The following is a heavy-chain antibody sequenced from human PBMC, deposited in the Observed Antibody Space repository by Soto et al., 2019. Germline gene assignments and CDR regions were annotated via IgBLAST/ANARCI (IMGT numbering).Heavy chain of an antibody. V-gene: IGHV4-31*03. J-gene: IGHJ5*02. CDR3: AGGGASSKWFAP. CDR1: VGSITSGGSF. CDR2: IVYSGAT. D-gene: IGHD2-15*01. Sequence: TLSLTCTVSVGSITSGGSFWSWVRQHPGKGPEWIAFIVYSGATSYNPSLASRVTISADTYKSQFSLNLRSATAADTAVYYCAGGGASSKWFAPWGQGTLVTVSS.